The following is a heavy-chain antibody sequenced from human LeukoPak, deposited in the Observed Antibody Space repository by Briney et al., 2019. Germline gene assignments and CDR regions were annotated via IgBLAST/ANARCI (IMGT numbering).Heavy chain of an antibody. D-gene: IGHD6-6*01. Sequence: PGGSLRLSCAASGFTFSDYYMSWIRQAPGKGLEWVSYISSSGSTIYYADSVKGRFTISRDNAKNSLYLQMNSLKTEDTAVYYCTTDPYSSSPRKPFDYWGQGTLVTVSS. CDR1: GFTFSDYY. V-gene: IGHV3-11*01. J-gene: IGHJ4*02. CDR3: TTDPYSSSPRKPFDY. CDR2: ISSSGSTI.